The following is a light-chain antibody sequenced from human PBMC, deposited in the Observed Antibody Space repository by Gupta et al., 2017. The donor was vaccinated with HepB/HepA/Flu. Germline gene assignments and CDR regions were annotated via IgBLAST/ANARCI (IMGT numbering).Light chain of an antibody. V-gene: IGLV1-47*01. CDR1: SSNVATKY. Sequence: QSVLTHPPRASGTPGHRLTISGSGSSSNVATKYVYWYQHLPGKAPKRRIYRTNQRPSGVPDRFSCSKSGNSASLLISGLRSEDEADYYCAVWADTIKMRVVGGGPKM. CDR3: AVWADTIKMRV. J-gene: IGLJ3*02. CDR2: RTN.